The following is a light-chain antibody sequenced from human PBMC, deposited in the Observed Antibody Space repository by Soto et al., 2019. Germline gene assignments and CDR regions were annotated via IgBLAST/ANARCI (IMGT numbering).Light chain of an antibody. CDR2: DVS. V-gene: IGLV2-11*01. CDR1: SSDVGAYNY. Sequence: QSALAQPRSVSGSPGQSVTISCTGTSSDVGAYNYVPWYQQHSGKAPKFMIYDVSKRPSGVPDRFSGSKSGNTASLTISGLQAEDEADYYCCSYAGTYSYVFGTGTKVTVL. CDR3: CSYAGTYSYV. J-gene: IGLJ1*01.